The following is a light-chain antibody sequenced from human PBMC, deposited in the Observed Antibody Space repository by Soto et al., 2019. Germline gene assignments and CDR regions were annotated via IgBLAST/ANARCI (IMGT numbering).Light chain of an antibody. CDR2: GAS. V-gene: IGKV3-15*01. CDR1: ETVATN. J-gene: IGKJ1*01. CDR3: QQYFELPLMT. Sequence: MTHSLAALSVSTEERATLSCWASETVATNLAWYQQKPGQAPRLLISGASTRAAGISDRFRGSGSGTEFTLTISSLRSEDSAIYYCQQYFELPLMTFGQGTKVDIK.